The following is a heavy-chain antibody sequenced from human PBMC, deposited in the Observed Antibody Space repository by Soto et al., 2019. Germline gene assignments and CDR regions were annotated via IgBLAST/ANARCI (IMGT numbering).Heavy chain of an antibody. CDR1: GYTLTELS. CDR2: FDPEDGEA. Sequence: ASVKVSCKVSGYTLTELSMHWVRQAPGKGLEWMGGFDPEDGEAIYAQKFQGRVTMTEDTSTDTAYMELSSLRSEDTAVYYCAGLHTYYDFWSGYPTPGSGWFDPWGQGTLVTVSS. V-gene: IGHV1-24*01. J-gene: IGHJ5*02. CDR3: AGLHTYYDFWSGYPTPGSGWFDP. D-gene: IGHD3-3*01.